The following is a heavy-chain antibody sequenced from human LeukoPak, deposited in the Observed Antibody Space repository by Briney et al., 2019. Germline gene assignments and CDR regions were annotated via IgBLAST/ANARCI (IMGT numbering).Heavy chain of an antibody. CDR1: GFTFSSYS. CDR3: ARIAAAGPRYFQH. CDR2: ISSSSSYI. D-gene: IGHD6-13*01. J-gene: IGHJ1*01. V-gene: IGHV3-21*01. Sequence: GGSLRLSCAASGFTFSSYSMNWVRQAPGKGLEWVSSISSSSSYIYYADSVKGRFTISRDNAKNSLYLQMNSLRAEDTAVYYCARIAAAGPRYFQHWGQGTLVTVSS.